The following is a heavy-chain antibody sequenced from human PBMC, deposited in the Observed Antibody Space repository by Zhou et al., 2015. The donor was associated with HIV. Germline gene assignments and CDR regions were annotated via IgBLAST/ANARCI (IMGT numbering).Heavy chain of an antibody. CDR3: ARVKLPGRQFDWLLSPPAY. J-gene: IGHJ4*02. CDR2: IDSDGTTT. D-gene: IGHD3-9*01. CDR1: GFVFSTHV. Sequence: EVQLLESGGGLXSRGGSLRLSCATSGFVFSTHVMHWIRQVPGKGPVWVSRIDSDGTTTSYADSVKGRFTISRDNANNRLYLQMNSLRGDDTAVYYCARVKLPGRQFDWLLSPPAYWGQGTLVIVSS. V-gene: IGHV3-74*03.